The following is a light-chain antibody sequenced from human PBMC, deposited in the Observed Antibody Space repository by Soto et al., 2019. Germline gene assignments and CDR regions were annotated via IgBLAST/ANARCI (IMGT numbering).Light chain of an antibody. Sequence: QSALTQPPAASGSPGQSVTISCTGTSSDVGGYKYVSWYQQHPGKAPNLLYEVSQRPSGVPDRFSGSKSGNTATLTVSGLQAEDEAEYFCSSHAGNNMGVFGGGTQLTVL. CDR3: SSHAGNNMGV. CDR1: SSDVGGYKY. CDR2: EVS. V-gene: IGLV2-8*01. J-gene: IGLJ3*02.